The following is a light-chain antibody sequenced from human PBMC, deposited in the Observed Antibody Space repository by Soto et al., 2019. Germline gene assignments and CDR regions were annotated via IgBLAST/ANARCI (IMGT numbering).Light chain of an antibody. Sequence: QSALTQPASVSGSPGQSITISCTGTSSDVGGYNSVSWYQHHPGKAPKLMIYDVSNRSSGVSSRFSGSKSDNTASLTISGLQAEDEADYYCKSYTRRSTYVFGTGTKVTVL. CDR3: KSYTRRSTYV. CDR2: DVS. V-gene: IGLV2-14*03. CDR1: SSDVGGYNS. J-gene: IGLJ1*01.